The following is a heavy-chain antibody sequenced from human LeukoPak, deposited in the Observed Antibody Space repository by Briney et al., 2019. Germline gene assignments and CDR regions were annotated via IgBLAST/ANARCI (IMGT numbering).Heavy chain of an antibody. J-gene: IGHJ4*02. V-gene: IGHV3-11*04. D-gene: IGHD3-3*01. Sequence: GGSLRLSCAASGFTFSDYYMSWIRQAPGQGLEGVSYISNSDSTTYYADSVKGRFTISRDNAKNSLYLQMNSLRAEDTAVYYCARRGSGYYAWAFDYWGQGTLVTVSS. CDR2: ISNSDSTT. CDR1: GFTFSDYY. CDR3: ARRGSGYYAWAFDY.